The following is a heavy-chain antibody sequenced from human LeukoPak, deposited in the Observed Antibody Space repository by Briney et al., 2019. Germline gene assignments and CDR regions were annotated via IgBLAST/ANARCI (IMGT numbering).Heavy chain of an antibody. CDR2: ISSNGGST. V-gene: IGHV3-64*01. CDR1: GFTFSSYA. Sequence: GGSLRLSCAASGFTFSSYAMHWVRQAPGKGLEYVSAISSNGGSTYYANSVKGRLTISRDNSKNTLYLQMGSLRAEDMAVYYCARDDRAAAGPLGYYGMDVWGQGTTVTVSS. D-gene: IGHD6-13*01. J-gene: IGHJ6*02. CDR3: ARDDRAAAGPLGYYGMDV.